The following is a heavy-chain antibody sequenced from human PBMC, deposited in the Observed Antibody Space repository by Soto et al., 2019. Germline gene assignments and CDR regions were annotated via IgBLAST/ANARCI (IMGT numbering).Heavy chain of an antibody. Sequence: EVQLLESGGGLVQPGGSLRLSCAASGFTFSSYAMNWVRQAPGKGLEWVSVISGSGGSTYYADAVKGRFTISRDNSKNTRYLQMSSLGAEETAVYYCAKRTVGWYFDLWGRGTLVTVSS. V-gene: IGHV3-23*01. CDR1: GFTFSSYA. CDR2: ISGSGGST. D-gene: IGHD4-17*01. CDR3: AKRTVGWYFDL. J-gene: IGHJ2*01.